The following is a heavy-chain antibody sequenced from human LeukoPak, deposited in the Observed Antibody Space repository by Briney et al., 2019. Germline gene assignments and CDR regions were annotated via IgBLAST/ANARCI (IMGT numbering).Heavy chain of an antibody. D-gene: IGHD3-22*01. CDR2: IIPIFGTA. V-gene: IGHV1-69*13. Sequence: GASVKVSCKASGGIFSSYAISWVRQAPGQGLEWMGGIIPIFGTANYAQKFQGRVTITADESTSTAYMELSSLRSEDTAVYYCARDPLYYYDSSGYFDYWGQGTLVTVSS. CDR3: ARDPLYYYDSSGYFDY. CDR1: GGIFSSYA. J-gene: IGHJ4*02.